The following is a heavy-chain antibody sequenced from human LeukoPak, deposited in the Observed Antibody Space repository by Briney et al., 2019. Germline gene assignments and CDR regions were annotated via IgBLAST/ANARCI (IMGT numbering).Heavy chain of an antibody. Sequence: SETLSLTCTVSGYSISSGYYWGWIRQPPGKGLEWIGSIYHSGSTYYNPSLKSRVTISVDTSKNQFSLKLSSVTAADTAVYYCAKAKAQPGICEYWGQGTLVTVSS. CDR1: GYSISSGYY. V-gene: IGHV4-38-2*02. D-gene: IGHD1-14*01. CDR3: AKAKAQPGICEY. CDR2: IYHSGST. J-gene: IGHJ4*02.